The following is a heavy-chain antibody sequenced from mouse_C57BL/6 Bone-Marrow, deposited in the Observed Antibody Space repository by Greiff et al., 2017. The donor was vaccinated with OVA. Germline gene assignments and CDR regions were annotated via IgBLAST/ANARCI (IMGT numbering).Heavy chain of an antibody. CDR1: GYTFTSYG. CDR2: IYIGNGYT. CDR3: ARVGKTTAQSPWCAY. D-gene: IGHD3-2*02. Sequence: EVQLVESGAELVRPGSSVKMSCKTSGYTFTSYGINWVKQRPGQGLEWIGYIYIGNGYTEYNEKFKGKATLTSDTSSSTAYMQLSSLTSEDSAIYFCARVGKTTAQSPWCAYWGQGTLVTVSA. J-gene: IGHJ3*01. V-gene: IGHV1-58*01.